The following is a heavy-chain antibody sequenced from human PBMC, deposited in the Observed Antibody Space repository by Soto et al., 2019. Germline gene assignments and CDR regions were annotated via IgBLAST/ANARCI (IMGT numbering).Heavy chain of an antibody. CDR2: IYSGGST. Sequence: PGGSLGLSCAASGFTVSSNYMSWVRQAPGKGLEWVSVIYSGGSTYYADSVKGRFTISRDNSKNTLYLQMNSLRAEDTAVYYCARSPYYYDSSGYYRPHYYYYGMDVWGQGTTVTVSS. V-gene: IGHV3-66*01. CDR1: GFTVSSNY. D-gene: IGHD3-22*01. J-gene: IGHJ6*02. CDR3: ARSPYYYDSSGYYRPHYYYYGMDV.